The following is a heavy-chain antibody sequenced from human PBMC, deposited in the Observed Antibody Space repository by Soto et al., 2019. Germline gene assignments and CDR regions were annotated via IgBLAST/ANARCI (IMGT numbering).Heavy chain of an antibody. D-gene: IGHD6-6*01. J-gene: IGHJ6*02. CDR2: INPNSGGT. Sequence: ASVKVSCKASVYTFTCYYMHWVRQAPGQRLEWIGWINPNSGGTNYAQKFQGWVTMTRDTSISTAYMELSRLRSDDTAVYSCATGIIAGRPYSYYGMDVWGQGTTVTVSS. CDR1: VYTFTCYY. V-gene: IGHV1-2*04. CDR3: ATGIIAGRPYSYYGMDV.